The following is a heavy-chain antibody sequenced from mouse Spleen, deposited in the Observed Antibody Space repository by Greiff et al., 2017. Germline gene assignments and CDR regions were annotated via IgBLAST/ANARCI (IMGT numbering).Heavy chain of an antibody. CDR1: GYTFTSYW. CDR3: ARRSGYYYFDY. J-gene: IGHJ2*01. V-gene: IGHV1-50*01. CDR2: IDPSDSYT. D-gene: IGHD3-1*01. Sequence: QVQLQQPGAELVKPGASVKLSCKASGYTFTSYWMQWVKQRPGQGLEWIGEIDPSDSYTNYNQKFKGKATLTVDTSSSTAYMQLSSLTSEDSAVYYCARRSGYYYFDYWGQGTTLTVSS.